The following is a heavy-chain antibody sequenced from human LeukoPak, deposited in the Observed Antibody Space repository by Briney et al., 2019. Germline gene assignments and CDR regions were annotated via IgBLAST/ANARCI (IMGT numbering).Heavy chain of an antibody. J-gene: IGHJ3*02. Sequence: ASVKVSCKASGYTFTAYYIHWVRQAPGQGLEWMGWINPNSGGTNYAQKFQGRVTMTRDTSISTAYMELGRLRSDDTAVYYCARGIGRGDGYNSPPDAFDIWGQGTMVTVSS. D-gene: IGHD5-24*01. V-gene: IGHV1-2*02. CDR3: ARGIGRGDGYNSPPDAFDI. CDR1: GYTFTAYY. CDR2: INPNSGGT.